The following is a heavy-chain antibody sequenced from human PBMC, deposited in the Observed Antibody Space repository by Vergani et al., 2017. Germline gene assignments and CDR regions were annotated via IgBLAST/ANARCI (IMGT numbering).Heavy chain of an antibody. V-gene: IGHV3-21*01. D-gene: IGHD3-10*01. CDR2: ISSSSSYI. CDR1: GFTFSSYS. J-gene: IGHJ4*02. CDR3: ARGGLLWFGELSDY. Sequence: VQLVESGGGVVQPGRSLRLSCAASGFTFSSYSMNWVRQAPGKGLEWVSSISSSSSYIYYADSVKGRFTISRDNAKNSLYLQMNSLRAEDTAVYYCARGGLLWFGELSDYWGQGTLVTVPS.